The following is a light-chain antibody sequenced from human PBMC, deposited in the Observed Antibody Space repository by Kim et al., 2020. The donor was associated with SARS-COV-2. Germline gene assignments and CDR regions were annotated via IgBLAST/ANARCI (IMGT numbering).Light chain of an antibody. V-gene: IGLV2-8*01. Sequence: QSALTQPPSASGSPGQSVTISCTGTNSDIGSYIYVSWYQQYPGKAPELMIYEVSERPSGVPDRFSGSKSGNTASLTVSGLQAEDEADYYCSSYAGSDTVVFGGGTQLTVL. CDR1: NSDIGSYIY. CDR2: EVS. J-gene: IGLJ2*01. CDR3: SSYAGSDTVV.